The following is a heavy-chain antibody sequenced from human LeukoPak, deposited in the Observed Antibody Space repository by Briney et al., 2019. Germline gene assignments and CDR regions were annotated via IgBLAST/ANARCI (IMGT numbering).Heavy chain of an antibody. CDR2: ISWNSGSI. D-gene: IGHD3-22*01. CDR3: AKDIGYYDSSGLLD. CDR1: GFTFTSYA. Sequence: GGSLRLSCAASGFTFTSYAMSWVRQAPGKGLEWVSGISWNSGSIGYADSVKGRFTISRDNAKNSLYLQMNSLRAEDTALYYCAKDIGYYDSSGLLDWGQGTLVTVSS. V-gene: IGHV3-9*01. J-gene: IGHJ4*02.